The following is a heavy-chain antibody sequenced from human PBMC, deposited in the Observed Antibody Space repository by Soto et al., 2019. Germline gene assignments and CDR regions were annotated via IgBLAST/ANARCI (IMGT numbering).Heavy chain of an antibody. D-gene: IGHD1-26*01. Sequence: QVQLVQSGAEVKKPGASVKVSCKASGYTFTSYGISWVRQAPGQGLECMGWIRAYNGNTNYAQKFQGRVTMTTDKASRTAYMELRRVRSPATAVYCCARTVGASYAFDLWGQGTMFTVSS. CDR3: ARTVGASYAFDL. CDR1: GYTFTSYG. J-gene: IGHJ3*01. V-gene: IGHV1-18*01. CDR2: IRAYNGNT.